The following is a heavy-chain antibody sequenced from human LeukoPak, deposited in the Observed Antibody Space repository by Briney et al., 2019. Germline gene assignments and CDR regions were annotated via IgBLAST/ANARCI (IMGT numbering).Heavy chain of an antibody. Sequence: PGGSLRLSCAASGFTFSSYGMHWVRQAPGKGLEGVAFIRYDGSNKYYADSVKGRFTISRDDSKNTLYLQMNSLRAEDTAVYYCAKDTVRDYYYMDVWGKGTTVTISS. J-gene: IGHJ6*03. D-gene: IGHD3-10*02. CDR3: AKDTVRDYYYMDV. CDR1: GFTFSSYG. V-gene: IGHV3-30*02. CDR2: IRYDGSNK.